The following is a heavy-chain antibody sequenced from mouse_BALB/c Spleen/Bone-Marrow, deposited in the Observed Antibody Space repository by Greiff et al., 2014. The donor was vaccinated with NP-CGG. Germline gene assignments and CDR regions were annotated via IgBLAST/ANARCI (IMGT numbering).Heavy chain of an antibody. V-gene: IGHV2-9*02. CDR2: IWAGGST. Sequence: VHLVESGPGLVAPSQSLSITCTFSGFSLTSYGVHWVRQPPGKGLEWLGVIWAGGSTNYNSALMSRLSISKDNSKSQVFLKMNSLQTDDTAMYYCARVYLWYFDVWGAGTTVTVSS. CDR1: GFSLTSYG. D-gene: IGHD2-3*01. J-gene: IGHJ1*01. CDR3: ARVYLWYFDV.